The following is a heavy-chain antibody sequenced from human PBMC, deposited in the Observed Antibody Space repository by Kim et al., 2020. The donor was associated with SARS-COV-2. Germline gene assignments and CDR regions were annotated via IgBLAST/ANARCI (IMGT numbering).Heavy chain of an antibody. CDR1: GGSFSGYY. CDR2: INHSGST. V-gene: IGHV4-34*01. Sequence: SETLSLTCAVYGGSFSGYYWSWIRQPPGKGLEWIGEINHSGSTNYNPSLKSRVTISVDTSKNQFSLKLSSVTAADTAVYYCARVGYITMVRAADNWFDPWGQGTLVTVSS. J-gene: IGHJ5*02. CDR3: ARVGYITMVRAADNWFDP. D-gene: IGHD3-10*01.